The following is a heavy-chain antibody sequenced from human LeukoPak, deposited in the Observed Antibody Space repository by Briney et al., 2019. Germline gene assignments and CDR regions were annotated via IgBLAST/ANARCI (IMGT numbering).Heavy chain of an antibody. D-gene: IGHD3-16*02. J-gene: IGHJ4*02. CDR2: ISGSGGST. Sequence: PGGSLRLSCAASGFTFSSYAMSWVRQAPGKGLEWVSAISGSGGSTYYADSVKGRFTISRDNAKNSLYLQMNSLRAEDTALYYCARLPTNYVWGSYRHSYFDYWGQGTLVTVSS. CDR3: ARLPTNYVWGSYRHSYFDY. V-gene: IGHV3-23*01. CDR1: GFTFSSYA.